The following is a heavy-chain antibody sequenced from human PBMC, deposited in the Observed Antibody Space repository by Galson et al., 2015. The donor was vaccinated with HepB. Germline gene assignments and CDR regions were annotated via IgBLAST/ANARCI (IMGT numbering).Heavy chain of an antibody. CDR2: ISYDGSNK. CDR3: ARDPGSGWYYYGMDV. J-gene: IGHJ6*02. D-gene: IGHD6-19*01. CDR1: GFTFSSYA. V-gene: IGHV3-30-3*01. Sequence: SLRLSCAASGFTFSSYAMHWVRQAPGKGLEWVAVISYDGSNKYYADSVKGRFTISRDNSKNTLYLQMNSLRAEDTAVYYCARDPGSGWYYYGMDVWGQGTTVTVSS.